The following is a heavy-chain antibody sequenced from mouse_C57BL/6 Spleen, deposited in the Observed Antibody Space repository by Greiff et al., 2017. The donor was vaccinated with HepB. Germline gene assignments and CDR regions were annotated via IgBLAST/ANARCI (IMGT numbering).Heavy chain of an antibody. Sequence: VHVKQSVAELVRPGASVKLSCTASGFNIKNTYMHWVKQRPEQGLEWIGRIDPANGNTKYAPKFQGKATITADTSSNTAYLQLSSLTSEDTAIYYCARGWLLLGYAMDYWGQGTSVTVSS. CDR2: IDPANGNT. D-gene: IGHD2-3*01. CDR3: ARGWLLLGYAMDY. V-gene: IGHV14-3*01. CDR1: GFNIKNTY. J-gene: IGHJ4*01.